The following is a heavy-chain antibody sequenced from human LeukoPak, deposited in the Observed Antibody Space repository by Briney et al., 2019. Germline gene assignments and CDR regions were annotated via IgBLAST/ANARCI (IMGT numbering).Heavy chain of an antibody. J-gene: IGHJ3*02. CDR1: GYTFTDYY. CDR3: ARYSRGDAFDI. V-gene: IGHV1-2*02. Sequence: ASVKVSCKASGYTFTDYYMHWVRQAPGQGPEWIGWINPNSGGTNYAQKFQGRVTMTRDTSISTAYMELSRLRSDDTAVYYCARYSRGDAFDIWGQGTKVTVSS. CDR2: INPNSGGT. D-gene: IGHD1-26*01.